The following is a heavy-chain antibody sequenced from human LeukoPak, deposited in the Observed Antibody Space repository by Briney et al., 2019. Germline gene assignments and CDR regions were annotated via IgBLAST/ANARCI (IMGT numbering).Heavy chain of an antibody. J-gene: IGHJ3*02. D-gene: IGHD6-19*01. Sequence: PSETLSLTCTVSGGSISSSSYYWGWIRQPPGKGLEWIGSIYYSGSTFYNPSLKSRVTMSLDTSKNHFSLNLNSVTAADTAVYYCARDVSPGKELWPLLFDIWGQGTMVTVSS. CDR1: GGSISSSSYY. V-gene: IGHV4-39*07. CDR3: ARDVSPGKELWPLLFDI. CDR2: IYYSGST.